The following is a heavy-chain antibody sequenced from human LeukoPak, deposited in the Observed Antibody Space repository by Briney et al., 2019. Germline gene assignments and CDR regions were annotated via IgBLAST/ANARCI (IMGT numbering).Heavy chain of an antibody. CDR2: IYHSGST. V-gene: IGHV4-38-2*02. CDR3: ARDKTGTPLNWFDP. J-gene: IGHJ5*02. CDR1: GYSISSGYY. D-gene: IGHD1-7*01. Sequence: PSETLSLTCTASGYSISSGYYWGWIRQPPGKGLEWIGSIYHSGSTYYNPSLKSRVTISVDTSKNQFSLKLSSVTAADTAVYYCARDKTGTPLNWFDPWGQGTLVTVSS.